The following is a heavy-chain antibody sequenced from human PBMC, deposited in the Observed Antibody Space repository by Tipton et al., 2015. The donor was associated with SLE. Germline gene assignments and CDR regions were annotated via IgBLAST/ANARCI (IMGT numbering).Heavy chain of an antibody. V-gene: IGHV4-61*09. J-gene: IGHJ4*02. CDR2: IHTTGST. CDR3: ARSMLTTKRVFDY. Sequence: TLSLTCTVSGASVSSDSYYWSWVRQPAGKGLEWIGHIHTTGSTNYSPSLKNRVTISVDTTKNQFSLSVNSVTAADTAVYYCARSMLTTKRVFDYWGQGTLVTVSS. CDR1: GASVSSDSYY. D-gene: IGHD3-16*01.